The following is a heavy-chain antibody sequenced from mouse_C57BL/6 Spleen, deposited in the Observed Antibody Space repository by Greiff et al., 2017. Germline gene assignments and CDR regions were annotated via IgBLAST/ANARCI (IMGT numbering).Heavy chain of an antibody. J-gene: IGHJ4*01. D-gene: IGHD2-4*01. CDR1: GFSFNTYA. V-gene: IGHV10-1*01. Sequence: EVQLQESGGGLVQPKGSLKISCAASGFSFNTYAMNWVRQAPGKGLEWVARIRSKSNNYATDYADSVKDRFTISRDGSESMLYLQMNNLKTEDTAMYYCVDYYDYDWAMDYWGQGTSVTVSS. CDR3: VDYYDYDWAMDY. CDR2: IRSKSNNYAT.